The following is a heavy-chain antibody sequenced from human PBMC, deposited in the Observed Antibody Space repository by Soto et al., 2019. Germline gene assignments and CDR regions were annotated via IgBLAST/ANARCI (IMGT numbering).Heavy chain of an antibody. D-gene: IGHD6-19*01. CDR3: ARALGDSRGPYELYYYMDV. CDR1: GGTFSSYT. J-gene: IGHJ6*03. Sequence: QVQLVQSGAEVKKPGSSVKVSCKASGGTFSSYTISWVRQAPGQGLEWMGRIIPILGIANYAQKFQGRVTITADKSTSTAYMELSSLRSEDTAVYYCARALGDSRGPYELYYYMDVWGKGTTVTVSS. CDR2: IIPILGIA. V-gene: IGHV1-69*02.